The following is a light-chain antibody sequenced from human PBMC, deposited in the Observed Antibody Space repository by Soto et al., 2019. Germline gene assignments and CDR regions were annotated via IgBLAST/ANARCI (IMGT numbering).Light chain of an antibody. CDR3: LLDFRYFWA. CDR2: AAS. J-gene: IGKJ1*01. CDR1: QGISQC. Sequence: CQASQGISQCVYWFEKNPGKVSKVLINAASTLQSGVPSRFSGSGSGRDFTLTISSLQPEDFATYYCLLDFRYFWAFGQGTKVDI. V-gene: IGKV1-6*01.